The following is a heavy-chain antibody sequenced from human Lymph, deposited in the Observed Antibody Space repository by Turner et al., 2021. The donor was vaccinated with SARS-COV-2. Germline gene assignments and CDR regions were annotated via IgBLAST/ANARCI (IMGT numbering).Heavy chain of an antibody. V-gene: IGHV1-24*01. D-gene: IGHD3-3*01. CDR2: FDPEDGET. Sequence: QVQLVQSGAEVKKPGASWKVPCKVSGYTSTEVSMHWVRQAPGKGLEWMGGFDPEDGETIYAQKFQGRVTMTEDTSTDTAYMELSSLRSEDTAVYYCATGPYDFWSGPSPGYYGMDVWGQGTTVTVSS. J-gene: IGHJ6*02. CDR3: ATGPYDFWSGPSPGYYGMDV. CDR1: GYTSTEVS.